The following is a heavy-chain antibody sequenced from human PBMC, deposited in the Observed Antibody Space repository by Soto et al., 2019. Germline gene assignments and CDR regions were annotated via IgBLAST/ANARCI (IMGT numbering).Heavy chain of an antibody. V-gene: IGHV3-23*01. CDR2: ISGSGGST. Sequence: GGSLRLSCAASGFTFSNYAMSWVRQAPGKGLEWVSAISGSGGSTYYADSVKGRFTISRDNSKNTLFLQMNSLRAEDTAVHYCARDGCSSTSCLPDYWGRGTLVTVSS. J-gene: IGHJ4*02. D-gene: IGHD2-2*01. CDR3: ARDGCSSTSCLPDY. CDR1: GFTFSNYA.